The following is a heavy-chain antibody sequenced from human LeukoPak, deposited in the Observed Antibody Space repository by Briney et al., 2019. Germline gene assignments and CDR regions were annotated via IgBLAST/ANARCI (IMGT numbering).Heavy chain of an antibody. V-gene: IGHV3-23*01. CDR1: GFSFRSYA. D-gene: IGHD2-2*01. J-gene: IGHJ4*02. CDR3: ATGRGFYCSSTSCPRD. Sequence: GGSLRLSCAAPGFSFRSYAMSWFRKAQGLGLKWVSAIGGSGAGTYYADSVKGRFTISRDNSKNTLHLQMNSLRAEDTAVYYCATGRGFYCSSTSCPRDWGQGTLVTVSS. CDR2: IGGSGAGT.